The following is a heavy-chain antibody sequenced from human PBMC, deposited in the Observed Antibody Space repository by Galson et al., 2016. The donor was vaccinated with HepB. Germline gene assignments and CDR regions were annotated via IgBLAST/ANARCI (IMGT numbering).Heavy chain of an antibody. CDR3: ARVRSGYSGYANPYYYGMDV. Sequence: CAISGDSVSSSSATWNWTRQSPSRGLEWLGRTYYRSKWYNDYALSVKSRITINPDTSKNQFSLQLNSVTPEDTAVYYCARVRSGYSGYANPYYYGMDVWGQGTTVTVSS. CDR1: GDSVSSSSAT. V-gene: IGHV6-1*01. J-gene: IGHJ6*02. D-gene: IGHD5-12*01. CDR2: TYYRSKWYN.